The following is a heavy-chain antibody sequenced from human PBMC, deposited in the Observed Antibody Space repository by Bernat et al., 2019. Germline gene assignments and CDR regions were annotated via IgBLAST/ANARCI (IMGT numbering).Heavy chain of an antibody. Sequence: EVKLLESGGGLVQPGGSLRLSCAASGFTFRSYAMSWVRQAPGKGLEWVSAISDSGGSTYYTDSVKGRFTISRDNSKNTLYLQMNSLRAEDTALYYCAREASSSGYCNHWGQGTLVTVSS. CDR2: ISDSGGST. D-gene: IGHD3-22*01. CDR3: AREASSSGYCNH. CDR1: GFTFRSYA. V-gene: IGHV3-23*01. J-gene: IGHJ5*02.